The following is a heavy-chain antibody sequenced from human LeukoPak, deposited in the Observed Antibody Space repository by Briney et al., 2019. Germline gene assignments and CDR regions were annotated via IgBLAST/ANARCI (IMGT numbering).Heavy chain of an antibody. CDR2: ISYDANIGSNK. Sequence: QPGGSLRLSCATSGFTFSRYAMHWVRQAPGKGLEWVALISYDANIGSNKYYADSVKGRFTISRDNSKNTLYLQMNSLRAEDTAVYYCARDGGYDFWSGYYQDYWGQGTLVTVFS. CDR3: ARDGGYDFWSGYYQDY. CDR1: GFTFSRYA. J-gene: IGHJ4*02. D-gene: IGHD3-3*01. V-gene: IGHV3-30-3*01.